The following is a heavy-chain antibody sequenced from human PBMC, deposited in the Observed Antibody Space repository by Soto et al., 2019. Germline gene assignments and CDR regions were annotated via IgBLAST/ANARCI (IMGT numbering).Heavy chain of an antibody. V-gene: IGHV3-33*01. CDR3: ARDKEDGTGGLKIFGVAHFDI. D-gene: IGHD3-3*01. Sequence: PVGSLIRACSYCGFTFMSYVMHGVLQSPGKGLYCLAVIWYDVSNKYYADSVKGRFTISRDNSKNTLYLQMNSLRAEDTAVYYCARDKEDGTGGLKIFGVAHFDISGKGTMVNV. CDR2: IWYDVSNK. J-gene: IGHJ3*02. CDR1: GFTFMSYV.